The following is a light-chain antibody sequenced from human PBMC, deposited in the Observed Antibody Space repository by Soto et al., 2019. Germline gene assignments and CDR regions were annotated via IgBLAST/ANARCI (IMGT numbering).Light chain of an antibody. J-gene: IGLJ3*02. CDR1: SSDVGGYNY. Sequence: QSALTQPASVSGSPGQSITISCTGTSSDVGGYNYVSWYQHHPAKAPKFIIYEVSHRPSGVSNRFSGSKSGNTASLTISGLQAEDEADYYCSSYTSDMTLPHWVFGGGTMLTVL. V-gene: IGLV2-14*01. CDR3: SSYTSDMTLPHWV. CDR2: EVS.